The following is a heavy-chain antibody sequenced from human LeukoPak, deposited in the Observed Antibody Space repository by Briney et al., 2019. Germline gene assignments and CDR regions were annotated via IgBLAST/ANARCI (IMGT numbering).Heavy chain of an antibody. Sequence: GGSLRLSCAASGFTFSSYSMNWVRQAPGKGLEWVSTISSSNSYIYYADSVKGRFTISRDNDKNSLYLQMNSLRAEDTAVYYCARDHTSTLAYCGGDCRTFDYWGQGTLVTVSS. J-gene: IGHJ4*02. CDR2: ISSSNSYI. V-gene: IGHV3-21*01. D-gene: IGHD2-21*02. CDR1: GFTFSSYS. CDR3: ARDHTSTLAYCGGDCRTFDY.